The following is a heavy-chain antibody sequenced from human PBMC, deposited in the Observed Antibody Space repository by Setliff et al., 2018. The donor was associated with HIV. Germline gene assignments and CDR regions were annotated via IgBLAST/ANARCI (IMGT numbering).Heavy chain of an antibody. CDR3: ARSPLNYYDKSDAFDI. V-gene: IGHV4-39*07. CDR1: GGSISSSSYY. Sequence: PSETLSLTCTVSGGSISSSSYYWGWIRQPPGKGLEWIGSIYYSGRTYYNPSLKSRVTISVDTSKNQFSLKLSSVTAADTAVYYCARSPLNYYDKSDAFDIWGQGTMVTVSS. D-gene: IGHD3-22*01. CDR2: IYYSGRT. J-gene: IGHJ3*02.